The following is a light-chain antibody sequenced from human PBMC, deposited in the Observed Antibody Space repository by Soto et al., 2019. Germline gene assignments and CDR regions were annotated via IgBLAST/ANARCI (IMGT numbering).Light chain of an antibody. CDR3: QQYGSSPWT. V-gene: IGKV3D-20*01. Sequence: EIVLTQSPATLSLSPGERAALSCGASQSVSSNYLAWYQQKPGLAPRLLIYDASRRATGIPDRFSGSGSGADFIRSISSLEPEDFAVYYCQQYGSSPWTFGQGTKVEFK. CDR2: DAS. CDR1: QSVSSNY. J-gene: IGKJ1*01.